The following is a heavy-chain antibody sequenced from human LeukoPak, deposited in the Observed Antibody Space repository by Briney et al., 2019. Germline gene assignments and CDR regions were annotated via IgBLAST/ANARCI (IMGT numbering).Heavy chain of an antibody. D-gene: IGHD3-10*01. J-gene: IGHJ5*02. V-gene: IGHV4-34*01. CDR3: ARVSWVGSWFDP. CDR1: GGSISSYY. CDR2: INHSGST. Sequence: PSETLSLTCTVSGGSISSYYWSWIRQPPGKGLEWIGEINHSGSTNYNPSLKSRVTISVDTSKNQFSLKLSSVTAADTAVYYCARVSWVGSWFDPWGQGTLVTVSS.